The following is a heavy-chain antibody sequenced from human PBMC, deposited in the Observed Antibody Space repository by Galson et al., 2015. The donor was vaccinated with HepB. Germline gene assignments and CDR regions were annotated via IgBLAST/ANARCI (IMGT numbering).Heavy chain of an antibody. CDR1: LSTSGMC. D-gene: IGHD7-27*01. Sequence: LSTSGMCVSWIRQPPGKALEWLALIDWDDDKYYSTSLKTRLTISKDTSKNQVVLTMTNMDPVDTATYYCARAPPNWGIAFDIWGQGTMVTVSS. J-gene: IGHJ3*02. CDR3: ARAPPNWGIAFDI. CDR2: IDWDDDK. V-gene: IGHV2-70*01.